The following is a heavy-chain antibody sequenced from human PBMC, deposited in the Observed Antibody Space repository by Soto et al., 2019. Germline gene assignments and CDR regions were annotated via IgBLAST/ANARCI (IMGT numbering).Heavy chain of an antibody. J-gene: IGHJ4*02. D-gene: IGHD2-8*01. Sequence: ASVKVSCKASGYTFTGYYMHWVRQAPGQGLEWMGWINPNSGGTNYAQKFQGWVTMTRDTSISTAYMELSRLRSDDTAVYYCARDGGYCTNGACYKDYWGQGTLVTVSS. V-gene: IGHV1-2*04. CDR3: ARDGGYCTNGACYKDY. CDR2: INPNSGGT. CDR1: GYTFTGYY.